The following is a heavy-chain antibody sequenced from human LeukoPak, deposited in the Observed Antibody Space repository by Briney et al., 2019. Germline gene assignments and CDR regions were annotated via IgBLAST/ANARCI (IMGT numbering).Heavy chain of an antibody. CDR2: INPNSGGT. CDR3: ARATTPRDGSGWYSVVLDP. J-gene: IGHJ5*02. D-gene: IGHD6-19*01. Sequence: GASVKVSCKASGYTFTGYYMHWVRQAPGQGLEWMGRINPNSGGTNYAQRFQGRVTMTRDTSISTAYMELSRLRSDDTAVYYCARATTPRDGSGWYSVVLDPWGQGTLVTVSS. CDR1: GYTFTGYY. V-gene: IGHV1-2*06.